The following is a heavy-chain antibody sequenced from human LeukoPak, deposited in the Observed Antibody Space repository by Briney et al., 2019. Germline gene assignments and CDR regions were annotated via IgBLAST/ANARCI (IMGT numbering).Heavy chain of an antibody. CDR2: ISGSGVST. D-gene: IGHD2-2*01. J-gene: IGHJ1*01. CDR3: AKDPANQLLYPAHFSH. CDR1: GFTFSSYV. Sequence: GGSLRLSCAASGFTFSSYVMNWVRQAPGKGLEWVSAISGSGVSTSYADSVKGRFTISRDNSKNTLYLHTNSLRAEDTAIYFCAKDPANQLLYPAHFSHWGQGTLVTVSS. V-gene: IGHV3-23*01.